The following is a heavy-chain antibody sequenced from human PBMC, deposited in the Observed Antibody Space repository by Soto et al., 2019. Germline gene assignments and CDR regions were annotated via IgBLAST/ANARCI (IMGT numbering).Heavy chain of an antibody. CDR3: ARVDIVVVVAAIGWFDP. V-gene: IGHV4-34*01. CDR1: GGSFSGYY. Sequence: SETLSLTCAVYGGSFSGYYWSWIRQPPGKGLEWIGEINHSGSTNYNPSLKSRVTISVDTSKNQFSLKLSSVTAADTAVYYCARVDIVVVVAAIGWFDPWGQGTLVTVSS. CDR2: INHSGST. D-gene: IGHD2-15*01. J-gene: IGHJ5*02.